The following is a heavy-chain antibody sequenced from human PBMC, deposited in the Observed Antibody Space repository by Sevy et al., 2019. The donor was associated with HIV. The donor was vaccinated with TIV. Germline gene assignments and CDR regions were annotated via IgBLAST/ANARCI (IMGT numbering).Heavy chain of an antibody. J-gene: IGHJ6*02. D-gene: IGHD2-15*01. CDR3: ARDQGYCNGSSCYPFNAGEYYYNYGMDF. CDR1: GGTFSSYA. CDR2: IIPILGIA. Sequence: ASVKVSCKASGGTFSSYAISWVRQAPGQGLEWMGRIIPILGIANYAQKFQGRVTITADKSTSTDYMELSSLRSEDTAVYYCARDQGYCNGSSCYPFNAGEYYYNYGMDFWGQGTTVTVSS. V-gene: IGHV1-69*04.